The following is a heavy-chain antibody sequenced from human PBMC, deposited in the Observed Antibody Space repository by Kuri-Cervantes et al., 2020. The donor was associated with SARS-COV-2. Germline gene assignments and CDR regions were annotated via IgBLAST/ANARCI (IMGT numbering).Heavy chain of an antibody. CDR2: IDPSDSYT. Sequence: GESLKISRKGSGYSFTSFWIGWVRQMPGKGPEWMGRIDPSDSYTNYSPSFQGHVTISADKFISTAYLQWSSLKASDTAMYYCASTVASWSGYYDYWGQGTLVTVSS. D-gene: IGHD3-3*01. J-gene: IGHJ4*02. V-gene: IGHV5-10-1*01. CDR1: GYSFTSFW. CDR3: ASTVASWSGYYDY.